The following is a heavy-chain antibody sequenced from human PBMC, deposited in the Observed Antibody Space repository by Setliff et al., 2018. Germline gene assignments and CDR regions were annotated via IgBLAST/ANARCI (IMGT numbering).Heavy chain of an antibody. CDR2: IYSSGNI. CDR3: ARQRRIWNDLDYFDY. Sequence: SETLSLTCTVSGGSISSGTFYWTWLRQPAGKGLEWIGHIYSSGNINYNPSLVSRVTISIDTSKSQFSLRLSSVTAADTAVYYCARQRRIWNDLDYFDYWGQGTPVTVSS. J-gene: IGHJ4*02. CDR1: GGSISSGTFY. D-gene: IGHD1-1*01. V-gene: IGHV4-61*09.